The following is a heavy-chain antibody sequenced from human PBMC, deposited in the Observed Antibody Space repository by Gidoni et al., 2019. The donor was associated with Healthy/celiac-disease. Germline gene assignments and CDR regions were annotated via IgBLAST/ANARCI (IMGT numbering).Heavy chain of an antibody. Sequence: QVQLQQWGAGLLKPSETLSPPCAVYGGSFSGYYWSWIRQPPGKGLEWIGEINHSGSTNYNPSLKSRVTISVDTSKNQFSLKLSSVTAADTAVYYCARITGYCSSTSCPKDWFDPWGQGTLVTVSS. CDR1: GGSFSGYY. CDR3: ARITGYCSSTSCPKDWFDP. CDR2: INHSGST. D-gene: IGHD2-2*01. V-gene: IGHV4-34*01. J-gene: IGHJ5*02.